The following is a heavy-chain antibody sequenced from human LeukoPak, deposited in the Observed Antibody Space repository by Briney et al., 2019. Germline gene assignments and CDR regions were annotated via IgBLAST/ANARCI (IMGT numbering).Heavy chain of an antibody. J-gene: IGHJ6*02. CDR2: TSRISSHI. CDR1: GFTFSRYT. Sequence: GGSLRLSCAASGFTFSRYTMNWVSQAPGKGLAWLSHTSRISSHIYYADSVQRRFTISRDNANNSLFLQMNSLRAEDTAVYYCARGKRTMDVWGQGTTVTVSS. CDR3: ARGKRTMDV. V-gene: IGHV3-21*04.